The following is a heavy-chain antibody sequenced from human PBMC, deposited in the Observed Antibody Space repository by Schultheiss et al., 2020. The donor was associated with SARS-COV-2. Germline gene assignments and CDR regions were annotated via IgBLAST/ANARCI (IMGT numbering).Heavy chain of an antibody. J-gene: IGHJ4*02. CDR3: ARAGGAYSFDK. V-gene: IGHV4-61*01. D-gene: IGHD5-18*01. Sequence: SETLSLTCAVSGYSISSGYYWGWIRQPPGKGLEWIGYIYYSGSTNYNPSLKSRVTISVDTSKNQFSLKLSSVTAADTAVYYCARAGGAYSFDKWGQGTLVTVSS. CDR2: IYYSGST. CDR1: GYSISSGYY.